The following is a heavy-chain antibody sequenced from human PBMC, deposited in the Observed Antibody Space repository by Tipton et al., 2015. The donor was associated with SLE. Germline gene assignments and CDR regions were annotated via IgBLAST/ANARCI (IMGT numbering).Heavy chain of an antibody. J-gene: IGHJ3*02. CDR3: ARRPPYYYDSGAGAFDI. V-gene: IGHV4-59*11. Sequence: LRLSCTVSGGSISSHYWSWIRQPPGKGLEWIGYIYYSGSTNYNPSLKSRVTISVDTSKNQFSLKLSSVTAADTAVYYCARRPPYYYDSGAGAFDIWGQGTMVTVSS. CDR2: IYYSGST. CDR1: GGSISSHY. D-gene: IGHD3-22*01.